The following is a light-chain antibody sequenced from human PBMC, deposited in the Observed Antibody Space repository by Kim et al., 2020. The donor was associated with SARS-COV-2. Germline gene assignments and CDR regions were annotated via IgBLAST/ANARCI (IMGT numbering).Light chain of an antibody. CDR1: QNIYSTS. CDR3: QQYGGSPLYT. J-gene: IGKJ2*01. V-gene: IGKV3-20*01. Sequence: EIVLTQSPGTLSLSPGERATLSCRASQNIYSTSLAWYQQKPGQAPRLLIYGTSNRAAGVPDRFSGSGSGTDFTLTVNRLEPEDFAVYYCQQYGGSPLYTFGQGTKLEIK. CDR2: GTS.